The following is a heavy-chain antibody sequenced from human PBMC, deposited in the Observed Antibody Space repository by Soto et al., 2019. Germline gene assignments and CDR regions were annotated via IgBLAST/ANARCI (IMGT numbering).Heavy chain of an antibody. CDR2: ISPMFGAA. D-gene: IGHD3-10*01. CDR1: GGNFNTYE. V-gene: IGHV1-69*19. CDR3: AREVQVHTPAFVY. Sequence: QVQLVQSGSEMKKPGASVKVSCQSSGGNFNTYEMTWVRQAPGQGPEWMGDISPMFGAANYAPKFQGRVTITADESTGTSYMQLSSLTSEDTALYFCAREVQVHTPAFVYWGQGTLVTVSS. J-gene: IGHJ4*02.